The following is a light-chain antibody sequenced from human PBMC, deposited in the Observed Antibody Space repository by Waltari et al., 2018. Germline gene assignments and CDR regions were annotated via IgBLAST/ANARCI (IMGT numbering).Light chain of an antibody. V-gene: IGLV2-14*03. CDR1: SSDIGTYHY. Sequence: HSSLTHAASVSGSPGQSITIPCTRTSSDIGTYHYVSWFQQNPGKAPKIRNYDVRNRPLGVSIRFSGSKSGITAFRGISGILAEDEAYCYCCSYTSSNTWVFGGGTKVTVL. CDR2: DVR. CDR3: CSYTSSNTWV. J-gene: IGLJ3*02.